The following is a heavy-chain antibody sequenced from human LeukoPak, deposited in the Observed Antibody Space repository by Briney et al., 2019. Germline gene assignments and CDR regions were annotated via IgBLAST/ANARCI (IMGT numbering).Heavy chain of an antibody. D-gene: IGHD3-3*01. V-gene: IGHV4-34*01. CDR1: GGSFSGYY. Sequence: SETLSLTCAVYGGSFSGYYWSWIRQPPGKGLEWIGEINHSGSTNYNPSLKSRVTISVNTSKNQFSLKLSSVPAADTAVYYCTRGGFGVPFDHWGQGALLTV. J-gene: IGHJ4*02. CDR2: INHSGST. CDR3: TRGGFGVPFDH.